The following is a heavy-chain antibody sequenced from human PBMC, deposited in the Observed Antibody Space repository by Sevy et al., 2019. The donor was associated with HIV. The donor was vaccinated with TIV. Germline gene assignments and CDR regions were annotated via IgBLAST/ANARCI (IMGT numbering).Heavy chain of an antibody. CDR3: ARGGYYYDNAAYYALDS. J-gene: IGHJ4*02. Sequence: QPGGSLRLSCAATGFTFSNYAMHWVRQAPGKGMEWVAIIWSDGAYQYHGDSVKGRFTISRDNSKNTLYLQMNNVRVEDTAVYYCARGGYYYDNAAYYALDSWGQGTLVTVSS. V-gene: IGHV3-33*01. D-gene: IGHD3-22*01. CDR2: IWSDGAYQ. CDR1: GFTFSNYA.